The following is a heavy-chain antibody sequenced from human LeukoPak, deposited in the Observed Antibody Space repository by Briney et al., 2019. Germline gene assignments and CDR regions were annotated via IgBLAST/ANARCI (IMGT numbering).Heavy chain of an antibody. CDR1: GFTFSSHA. CDR2: ISYDGSNK. D-gene: IGHD6-13*01. V-gene: IGHV3-30-3*01. J-gene: IGHJ4*02. CDR3: ARPQTYSSSWYLMNY. Sequence: AGGSLRLSCAASGFTFSSHAMHWVRQAPGKGLEWVAVISYDGSNKYYADSVKGRFTISRDNSKNTLYLQMNSLRAEDTAVYYCARPQTYSSSWYLMNYWGQGTLVTVSS.